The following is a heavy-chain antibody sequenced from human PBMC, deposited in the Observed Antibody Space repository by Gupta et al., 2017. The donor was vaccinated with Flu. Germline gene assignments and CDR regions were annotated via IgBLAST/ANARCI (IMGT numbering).Heavy chain of an antibody. CDR1: GFTFSRSW. Sequence: EVQLVSGGGLVQPGGSLRLSCAVSGFTFSRSWMHWVRQSPEKGLVWVSRINTDGSSTRYADSVNGRFTVSRDNAKNTLYLQMNSLRVEDTAVYYCARARRAVPGFGDLDFWGQGALVTVSS. D-gene: IGHD6-19*01. V-gene: IGHV3-74*01. CDR3: ARARRAVPGFGDLDF. CDR2: INTDGSST. J-gene: IGHJ4*02.